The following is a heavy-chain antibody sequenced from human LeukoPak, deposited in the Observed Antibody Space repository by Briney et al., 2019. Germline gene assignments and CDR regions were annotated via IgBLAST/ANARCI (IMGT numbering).Heavy chain of an antibody. CDR3: ARALPSTWACFDY. D-gene: IGHD6-13*01. Sequence: PGGSLRLSCAASGFTFSSYDMNWVRQAPGKGLEWVSYISSSGGTIYYADSVKGQFTISRDNAKNSLYLQMNSLRAEDTAVYYCARALPSTWACFDYWVQGTLVTVSS. CDR1: GFTFSSYD. CDR2: ISSSGGTI. V-gene: IGHV3-48*03. J-gene: IGHJ4*02.